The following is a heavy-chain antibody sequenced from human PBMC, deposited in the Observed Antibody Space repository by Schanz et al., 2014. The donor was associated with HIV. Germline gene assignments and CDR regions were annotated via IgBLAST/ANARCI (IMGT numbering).Heavy chain of an antibody. D-gene: IGHD3-10*01. CDR3: ARDNSGSIDY. Sequence: QVQLVESGGGVVQPGRSLRLSCSASGFTFSSTGMHWVRQAPGKGLEWVAIISYDGSNKDYADSVKGRFTISRDISKSTLYLQMNSLRAEDTAMYYCARDNSGSIDYWGQGTLVTVSS. V-gene: IGHV3-30*03. CDR1: GFTFSSTG. CDR2: ISYDGSNK. J-gene: IGHJ4*02.